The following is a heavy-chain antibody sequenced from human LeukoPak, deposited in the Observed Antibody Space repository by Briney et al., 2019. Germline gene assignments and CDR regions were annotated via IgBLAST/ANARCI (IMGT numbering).Heavy chain of an antibody. V-gene: IGHV4-4*07. D-gene: IGHD5-12*01. J-gene: IGHJ6*02. CDR1: GGSISSYY. CDR3: ASDLGDSGYDGGRWYYGMDV. Sequence: SETLSLTCTVSGGSISSYYWSWIRQPAGKGLEWIGRIYTSGSTNYNPSLKSRVTMSVDTSKNQFSLKLSSVTAADTAVYYCASDLGDSGYDGGRWYYGMDVWGQGTTVTVSS. CDR2: IYTSGST.